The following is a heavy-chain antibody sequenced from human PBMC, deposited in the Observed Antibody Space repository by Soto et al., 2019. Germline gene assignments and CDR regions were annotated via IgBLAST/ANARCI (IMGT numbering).Heavy chain of an antibody. CDR1: GGSISSGDYY. CDR2: IYYSGNT. V-gene: IGHV4-61*08. J-gene: IGHJ4*02. D-gene: IGHD2-15*01. Sequence: SETLSLTCTVSGGSISSGDYYWSWIRQPPGKGLEWIGYIYYSGNTNYNPSLRSRVTMSVDTSKNQFSLKLSSVTAADTAMYYCARRYCSAGSCYSGFDYWGQGTLVTRLL. CDR3: ARRYCSAGSCYSGFDY.